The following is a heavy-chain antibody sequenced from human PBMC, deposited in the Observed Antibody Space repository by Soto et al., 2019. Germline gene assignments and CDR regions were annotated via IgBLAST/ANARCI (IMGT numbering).Heavy chain of an antibody. Sequence: DSLTISCKGSGYRFSSHWSGLVRQMPGKGLEWMGIIYPGDSNIRYSPSFEGQIDMSADRSINTAYLRLSSLKASDTATYYCARHLDEYGSASGFDYWGQGTLVTVSS. V-gene: IGHV5-51*06. CDR1: GYRFSSHW. CDR3: ARHLDEYGSASGFDY. J-gene: IGHJ4*02. D-gene: IGHD6-6*01. CDR2: IYPGDSNI.